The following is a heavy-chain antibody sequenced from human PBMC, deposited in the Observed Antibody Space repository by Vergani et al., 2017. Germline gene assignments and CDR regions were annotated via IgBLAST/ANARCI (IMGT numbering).Heavy chain of an antibody. CDR1: GGTFSSYT. CDR2: IIPILGIA. V-gene: IGHV1-69*02. Sequence: QVQLVQSGAEVKKPGSSVKVSCKASGGTFSSYTISWVRQAPGQGLEWMGRIIPILGIATYAQKFQGRVTITADKSTSTAYMELSSLRSEDTAVYYCARGAWGSGYYTIFDYWGQGTLVTVSS. J-gene: IGHJ4*02. D-gene: IGHD3-3*01. CDR3: ARGAWGSGYYTIFDY.